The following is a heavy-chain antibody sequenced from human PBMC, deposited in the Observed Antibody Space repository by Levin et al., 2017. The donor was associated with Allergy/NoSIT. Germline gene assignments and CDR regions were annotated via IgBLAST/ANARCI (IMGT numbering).Heavy chain of an antibody. Sequence: ETLSLTCAASGFTFSSYSMNWVRQAPGKGLEWVSYISSSSSTIYYADSVKGRFTISRDNAKNSLYLQMNSLRAEDTAVYYCARSYGDYGYFDRWGRGTLVTVSS. V-gene: IGHV3-48*01. J-gene: IGHJ2*01. D-gene: IGHD3-10*01. CDR3: ARSYGDYGYFDR. CDR2: ISSSSSTI. CDR1: GFTFSSYS.